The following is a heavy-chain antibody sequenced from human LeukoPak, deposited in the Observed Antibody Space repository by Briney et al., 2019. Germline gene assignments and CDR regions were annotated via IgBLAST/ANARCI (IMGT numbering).Heavy chain of an antibody. CDR1: GYTFTGYI. D-gene: IGHD2-21*01. Sequence: GASVKVSCRASGYTFTGYIIHWVRQAPGQGLDWMGWINPNNGDTSYAQKFQGRLTMTRDTSISTAYMELSRLRSDDTALYYCARRRPRLVINDVLHIWGRGTMVTVSS. CDR2: INPNNGDT. CDR3: ARRRPRLVINDVLHI. J-gene: IGHJ3*02. V-gene: IGHV1-2*02.